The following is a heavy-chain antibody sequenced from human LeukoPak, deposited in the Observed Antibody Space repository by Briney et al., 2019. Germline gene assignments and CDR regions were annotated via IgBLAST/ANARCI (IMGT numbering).Heavy chain of an antibody. CDR2: IYTSGST. V-gene: IGHV4-4*07. Sequence: PSETLSLTCTVSGGSFSIYYWTWIRQPAGKGLEWIWRIYTSGSTNYNPSLKSRVTISVDTSKNQFSLKLSSVTAADTAVYYCARGPDYDFWSGYQGGVVDYWGQGTLVTVSS. CDR1: GGSFSIYY. D-gene: IGHD3-3*01. CDR3: ARGPDYDFWSGYQGGVVDY. J-gene: IGHJ4*02.